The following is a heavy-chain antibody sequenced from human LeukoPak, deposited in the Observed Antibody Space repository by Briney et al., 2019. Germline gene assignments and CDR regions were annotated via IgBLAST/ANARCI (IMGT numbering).Heavy chain of an antibody. CDR2: IRHDGSNK. J-gene: IGHJ4*02. CDR1: GFTFSSYD. Sequence: GGSLRLSCAASGFTFSSYDIHWVRQAPGKGLEWVAFIRHDGSNKYYADSVKGRFTISRDNSKNTVYLQMKSLRAEDTAVYYCAKVYTALARDFDYWGQGTLVTVSS. D-gene: IGHD5-18*01. CDR3: AKVYTALARDFDY. V-gene: IGHV3-30*02.